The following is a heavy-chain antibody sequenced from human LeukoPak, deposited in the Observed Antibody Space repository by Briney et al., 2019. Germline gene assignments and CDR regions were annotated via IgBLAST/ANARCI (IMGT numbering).Heavy chain of an antibody. CDR3: ARVRDGYYDSSGYTLDY. V-gene: IGHV3-53*01. CDR1: GFTVSSNY. D-gene: IGHD3-22*01. Sequence: GGSLRLSCAASGFTVSSNYMSWVRQAPGKGLEWVSVIYSGGSTYYADSVKGRFTISRDNSKNTLYLQMNSLRAEDTAVYYCARVRDGYYDSSGYTLDYWGQGTLVTVSS. CDR2: IYSGGST. J-gene: IGHJ4*02.